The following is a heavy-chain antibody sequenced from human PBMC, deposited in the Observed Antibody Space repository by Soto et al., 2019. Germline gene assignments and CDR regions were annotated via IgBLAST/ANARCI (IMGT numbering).Heavy chain of an antibody. CDR2: IWNDGSNK. CDR1: GFTFNTYA. CDR3: ARDLGGSYGPFDY. J-gene: IGHJ4*02. D-gene: IGHD5-18*01. Sequence: GGSLRLSCAASGFTFNTYAMDWVRQAPGKGLEWVAVIWNDGSNKYYADSVKGRFTISRDTSKNTLYLQMNSLRAEDTAVYYCARDLGGSYGPFDYWGQGTLVTVSS. V-gene: IGHV3-33*01.